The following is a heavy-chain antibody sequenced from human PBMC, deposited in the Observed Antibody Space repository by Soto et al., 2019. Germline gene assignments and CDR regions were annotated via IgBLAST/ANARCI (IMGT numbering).Heavy chain of an antibody. CDR2: IIPIFSTP. CDR3: ARDNGQRDYYDSSLDAFDI. D-gene: IGHD3-22*01. J-gene: IGHJ3*02. Sequence: QVQLVQSGAEVKKPGSSVKVSCKASGGTFSSYAISWVRQAPGQGLEWMGGIIPIFSTPNYAQKFQGGVTITTDESTSTAYMELSSLRYEDTAAYYGARDNGQRDYYDSSLDAFDIWGQGTMVTVSS. V-gene: IGHV1-69*01. CDR1: GGTFSSYA.